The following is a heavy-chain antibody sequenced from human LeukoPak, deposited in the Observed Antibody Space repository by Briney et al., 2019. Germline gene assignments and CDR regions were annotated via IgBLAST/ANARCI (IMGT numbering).Heavy chain of an antibody. CDR3: ARLRVIVAYSDSFDY. Sequence: PSETLSLTCTVSGGSISSSSHYWGWIRQPPGKGLEWIGSIHYSGSTYYNPSLKSRVTISVDTSKNQFSLKLSSVTAADTAVYYCARLRVIVAYSDSFDYWGQGTLVTVSS. J-gene: IGHJ4*02. CDR2: IHYSGST. V-gene: IGHV4-39*01. CDR1: GGSISSSSHY. D-gene: IGHD5-12*01.